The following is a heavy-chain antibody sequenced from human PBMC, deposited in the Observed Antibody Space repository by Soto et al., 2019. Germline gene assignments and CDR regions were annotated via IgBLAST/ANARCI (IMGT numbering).Heavy chain of an antibody. CDR2: IWYDGSNK. D-gene: IGHD1-1*01. J-gene: IGHJ6*02. V-gene: IGHV3-33*01. CDR3: ARERGVHYGMDV. CDR1: GFTFSSYG. Sequence: GGSLRLSCAASGFTFSSYGMHWVRQAPGKGLEWVAVIWYDGSNKYYADSVKGRFTISRDNSKNTLYLQMNSLRAEDTAVYYCARERGVHYGMDVWGQGTTVTVSS.